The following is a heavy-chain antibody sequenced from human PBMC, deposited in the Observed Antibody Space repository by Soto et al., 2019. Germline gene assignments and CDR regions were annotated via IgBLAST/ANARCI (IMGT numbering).Heavy chain of an antibody. V-gene: IGHV3-15*01. Sequence: EVQLVESGGGLVEPGGSLRLSCEASGFTFIYAWMSWVRQAPGKGLEWVGHIKSNTDGGTTDYAAPVNGRFTISRDDSKTTIYLQMSSLKTEDTAVYYCTPDHSLAAAGGSDPWGQGTLVTVSS. CDR1: GFTFIYAW. CDR2: IKSNTDGGTT. J-gene: IGHJ5*02. CDR3: TPDHSLAAAGGSDP. D-gene: IGHD6-13*01.